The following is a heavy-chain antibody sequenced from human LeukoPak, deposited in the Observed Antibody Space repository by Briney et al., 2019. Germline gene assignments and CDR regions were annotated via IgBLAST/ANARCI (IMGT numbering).Heavy chain of an antibody. J-gene: IGHJ4*02. CDR3: AKDFWSGYYPNY. V-gene: IGHV4-34*01. CDR1: GGVFSGDY. CDR2: INHSGST. D-gene: IGHD3-3*01. Sequence: SETPFLPCSGHGGVFSGDYWGWIPQPPRKGVEWIGEINHSGSTNYNPSLKSRVTISVDRSKNQFSLKVTSVTAADTAVYYCAKDFWSGYYPNYWGQGTLVTVSS.